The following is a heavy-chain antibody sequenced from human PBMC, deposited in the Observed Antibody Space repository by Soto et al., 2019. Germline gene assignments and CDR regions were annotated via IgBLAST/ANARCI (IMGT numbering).Heavy chain of an antibody. CDR3: ARWDHDYGYLDV. D-gene: IGHD4-17*01. V-gene: IGHV6-1*01. J-gene: IGHJ6*02. Sequence: QVQLQQSGPGLVKPSQTLSLTCDISGDSVSSNRGAWTWIRQSPSRGLEWLGRTYYRSKWYNEYGLSVKSRITINADTCKNQFSLHLNSVTPEDAAVYYCARWDHDYGYLDVWGLGTTVTVSS. CDR1: GDSVSSNRGA. CDR2: TYYRSKWYN.